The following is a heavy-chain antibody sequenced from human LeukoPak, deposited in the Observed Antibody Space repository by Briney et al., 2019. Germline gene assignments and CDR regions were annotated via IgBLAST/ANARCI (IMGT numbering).Heavy chain of an antibody. CDR3: ARETIGLWDY. CDR1: GYTFTDYD. CDR2: INPKSGGT. D-gene: IGHD3-9*01. J-gene: IGHJ4*02. V-gene: IGHV1-2*02. Sequence: ASVKVSCKASGYTFTDYDMHWVRQAPGQGPEWMGWINPKSGGTKYAQKFQGRVTMTRDTSISTVYMELSRLTSDDTAVYYCARETIGLWDYWGQGTLVTVSS.